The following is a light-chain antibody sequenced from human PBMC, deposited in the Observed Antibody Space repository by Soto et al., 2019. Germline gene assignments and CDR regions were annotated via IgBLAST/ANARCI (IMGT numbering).Light chain of an antibody. V-gene: IGKV1-5*03. J-gene: IGKJ1*01. CDR3: QPYNSYSEA. CDR1: QTISSW. CDR2: KAS. Sequence: DIQMTQSPSTLSGSVGDRVTITCRASQTISSWLAWYQRKPGKAPKLLIYKASTLTSGFPSRFSGSGSRTECTLTISSLQPDDFATYYCQPYNSYSEAFGQGTKV.